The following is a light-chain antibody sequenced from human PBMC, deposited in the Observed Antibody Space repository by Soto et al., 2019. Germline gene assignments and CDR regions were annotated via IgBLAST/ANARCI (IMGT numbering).Light chain of an antibody. CDR1: QSVSNN. CDR3: QQYNNWPPWT. J-gene: IGKJ1*01. Sequence: ILMTQSPATLSVSPGERATLSCRASQSVSNNLSWYQQKPGQAPRLLIYDVSTRATGIPARFSGSGSGTEFTLTTSGLQSEDFAVDYCQQYNNWPPWTFGQGTKVEIK. V-gene: IGKV3-15*01. CDR2: DVS.